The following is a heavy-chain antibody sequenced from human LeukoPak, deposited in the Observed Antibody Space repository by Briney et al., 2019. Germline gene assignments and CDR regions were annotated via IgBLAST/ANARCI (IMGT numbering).Heavy chain of an antibody. D-gene: IGHD6-13*01. CDR3: ARVGRDSSSWYSRTYYFDY. CDR1: GYTFTSYG. V-gene: IGHV1-18*01. CDR2: INAYNGNT. Sequence: ASVKVSCKASGYTFTSYGISWVRQAPGQGLEWMGWINAYNGNTNYAQKLQGRVTMTTDTSTSTAYMELRSLRSEEPAVYYCARVGRDSSSWYSRTYYFDYWGQGTLVTVSS. J-gene: IGHJ4*02.